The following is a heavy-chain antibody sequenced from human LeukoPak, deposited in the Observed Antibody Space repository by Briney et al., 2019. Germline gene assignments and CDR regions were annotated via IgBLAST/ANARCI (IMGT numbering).Heavy chain of an antibody. J-gene: IGHJ4*02. D-gene: IGHD7-27*01. CDR2: IYYSGST. V-gene: IGHV4-39*07. CDR1: GGSISSSSYY. CDR3: ARQDWGLDY. Sequence: PSETLSLTCTVSGGSISSSSYYWGWIRQPPGKGLEWIGSIYYSGSTYYNPSLKSRVTISVDTSKNQFSLKLSSVTAADTAVYYCARQDWGLDYWGQGTLVTVSS.